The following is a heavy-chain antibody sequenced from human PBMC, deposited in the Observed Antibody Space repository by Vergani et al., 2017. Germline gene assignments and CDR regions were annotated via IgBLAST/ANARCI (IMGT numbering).Heavy chain of an antibody. D-gene: IGHD3-10*01. J-gene: IGHJ4*02. CDR2: ISGSGGST. V-gene: IGHV3-23*01. CDR3: AKDLGLWFGELEPDY. CDR1: GFTFSSYA. Sequence: EVQLLESGGGLVQPGGSLRLSCAASGFTFSSYAMSWVRQAPGKGLEWVSSISGSGGSTYYADSVKGRFTISRDNSKNTLYLQMNSLGAEDTAVYYCAKDLGLWFGELEPDYWGQGTLVTVSS.